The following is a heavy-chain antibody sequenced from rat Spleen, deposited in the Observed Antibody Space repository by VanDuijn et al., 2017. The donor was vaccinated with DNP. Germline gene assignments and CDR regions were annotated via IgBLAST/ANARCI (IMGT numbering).Heavy chain of an antibody. CDR2: ISYHGGNA. V-gene: IGHV5-20*01. Sequence: EVQLVESGGGLVLPGRSLKLSCAASGFTFSDYYMAWVRRAPTEGLECVAYISYHGGNAYYGDSVKGRFTISRDDAKGTLYLQMDSLRSEDTATYYCATSPGPNWFAYWGQGTLVTVSS. CDR3: ATSPGPNWFAY. CDR1: GFTFSDYY. J-gene: IGHJ3*01. D-gene: IGHD1-4*01.